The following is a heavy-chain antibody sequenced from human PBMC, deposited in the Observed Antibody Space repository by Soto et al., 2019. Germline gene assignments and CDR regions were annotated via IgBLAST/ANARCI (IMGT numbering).Heavy chain of an antibody. CDR2: IYYSGST. CDR1: GGSISSGGYY. V-gene: IGHV4-31*03. CDR3: ARDSTAMGSYYYYGMDV. D-gene: IGHD5-18*01. J-gene: IGHJ6*02. Sequence: PSETLSLTCTVSGGSISSGGYYWSWIRQHPGKGLEWIGYIYYSGSTYYNPSLKSRVTISVDTSKNQFSLKLSSVTAADTAVYYCARDSTAMGSYYYYGMDVWGQGTTVTVS.